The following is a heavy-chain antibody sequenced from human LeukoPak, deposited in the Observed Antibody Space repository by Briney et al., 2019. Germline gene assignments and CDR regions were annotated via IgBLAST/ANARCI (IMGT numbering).Heavy chain of an antibody. Sequence: ASVKVSCKASGYTFTSYAVSWVRQAPGQGLEWMGWISAYSGDTNYAQNLQGRVSMTTDTSTSTAYVELRSLRSDDTAVYYCARDPLSSSWSTYYYGLDVWGQGTTVTVSS. D-gene: IGHD6-13*01. CDR3: ARDPLSSSWSTYYYGLDV. CDR2: ISAYSGDT. CDR1: GYTFTSYA. J-gene: IGHJ6*02. V-gene: IGHV1-18*01.